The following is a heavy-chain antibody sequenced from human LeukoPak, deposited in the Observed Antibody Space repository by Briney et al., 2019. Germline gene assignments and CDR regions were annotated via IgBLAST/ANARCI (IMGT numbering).Heavy chain of an antibody. D-gene: IGHD6-13*01. V-gene: IGHV3-30*18. Sequence: GGSLRLSCAASGFTFSSYGMHWLRQAPGKGLEGVAVISYDGSNKYYADSVKGRFTISRDNSKNTLYLQMNSLRAEDTAVYYCAKDLGSSWTYSYYGMDVWGQGTTVTVPS. CDR1: GFTFSSYG. J-gene: IGHJ6*02. CDR2: ISYDGSNK. CDR3: AKDLGSSWTYSYYGMDV.